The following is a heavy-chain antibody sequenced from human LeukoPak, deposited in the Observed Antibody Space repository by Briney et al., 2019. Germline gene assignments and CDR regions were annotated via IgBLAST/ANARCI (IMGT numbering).Heavy chain of an antibody. D-gene: IGHD1-14*01. J-gene: IGHJ1*01. CDR3: ASPGEPDLAGYILH. CDR1: GYSFTSYW. Sequence: GESLKISCKGSGYSFTSYWIAWVRQTPGQGLEWVGVVYPADSDTRYSRSFQGQVTMSVDKSVKTAYLQWNNPKASDTAMYSCASPGEPDLAGYILHWGQGTLVTVSS. CDR2: VYPADSDT. V-gene: IGHV5-51*01.